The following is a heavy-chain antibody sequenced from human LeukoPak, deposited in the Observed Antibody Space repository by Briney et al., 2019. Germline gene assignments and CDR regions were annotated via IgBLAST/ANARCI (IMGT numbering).Heavy chain of an antibody. CDR2: ISSSGSTI. CDR1: GFTFSSYE. Sequence: GSLRLSCAASGFTFSSYEMNWVRQAPGKGLEWVSYISSSGSTIYYADSVKGRFTISRDNAKNSLYLQMNSLRAEDTAVYYCARRAGQLWSDYWGQGTLVTVSS. J-gene: IGHJ4*02. V-gene: IGHV3-48*03. D-gene: IGHD5-18*01. CDR3: ARRAGQLWSDY.